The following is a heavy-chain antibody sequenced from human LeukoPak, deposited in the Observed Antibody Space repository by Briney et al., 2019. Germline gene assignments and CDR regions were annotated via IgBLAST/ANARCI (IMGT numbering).Heavy chain of an antibody. D-gene: IGHD4-17*01. CDR1: GFTVSSNY. J-gene: IGHJ4*02. Sequence: PGGSLRLSCAASGFTVSSNYMSWVRQAPGKGLEWASLVHSAGTTYYADPVKGRFTISRDNSKNTVYLQMSGLRAEDTAVYYWARFMTTADSFDYWGRGTLVTVSS. V-gene: IGHV3-66*01. CDR3: ARFMTTADSFDY. CDR2: VHSAGTT.